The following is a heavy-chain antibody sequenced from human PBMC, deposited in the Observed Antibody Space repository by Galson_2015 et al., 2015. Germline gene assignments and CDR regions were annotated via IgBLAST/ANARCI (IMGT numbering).Heavy chain of an antibody. V-gene: IGHV3-33*01. D-gene: IGHD3-10*01. CDR1: GFTFSSYG. CDR3: ARAAGVGSYIRDH. Sequence: SLRLSCAASGFTFSSYGMHWVRQAPGRGLEWVALIWNDGSNKVYRDSVKGRFSISRDNSQNTLYLQMNSLRAEDTSVFFCARAAGVGSYIRDHWGQGTLVPGSS. CDR2: IWNDGSNK. J-gene: IGHJ5*02.